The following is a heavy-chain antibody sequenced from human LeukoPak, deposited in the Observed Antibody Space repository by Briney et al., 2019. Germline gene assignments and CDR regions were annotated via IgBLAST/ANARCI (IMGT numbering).Heavy chain of an antibody. V-gene: IGHV4-30-4*08. J-gene: IGHJ5*02. D-gene: IGHD1-26*01. CDR3: ARVEVGATFDP. CDR1: GGSISSGDYY. Sequence: PSQTLSLTXTVSGGSISSGDYYWSWIRQPPGKGLEWIGYIYYSGSTYYNPSLKSRVTISVDTSKNQFSLKLSSVTAADTAVYYCARVEVGATFDPWGQGTLVTVSS. CDR2: IYYSGST.